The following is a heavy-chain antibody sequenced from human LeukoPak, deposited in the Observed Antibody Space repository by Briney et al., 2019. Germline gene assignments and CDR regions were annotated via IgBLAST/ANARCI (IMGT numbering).Heavy chain of an antibody. CDR2: IYTSGST. Sequence: SETLSLTCTVSGGSISSYYWSWIRQPPGKGLEWIGYIYTSGSTNYNPSLKSRVTISVDTSKNQFFLKLSSLTAADTAVYYCARGVYDSSGYYYNGYYFDYWGQGTLVTVSS. D-gene: IGHD3-22*01. V-gene: IGHV4-4*09. CDR1: GGSISSYY. J-gene: IGHJ4*02. CDR3: ARGVYDSSGYYYNGYYFDY.